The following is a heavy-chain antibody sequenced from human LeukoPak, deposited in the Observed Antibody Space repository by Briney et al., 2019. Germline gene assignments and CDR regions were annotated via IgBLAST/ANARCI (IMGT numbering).Heavy chain of an antibody. CDR1: GYTFATYG. CDR2: ISGYNGNT. Sequence: ASVKVSCKASGYTFATYGISWVRQAPGQGLEWMGWISGYNGNTNYVQKLQGRVILTTDTSTSTAYMELRRLRFDDTAVYYCVRGSADTPMAPVFYWGQGTLVTVSS. J-gene: IGHJ4*02. CDR3: VRGSADTPMAPVFY. D-gene: IGHD5-18*01. V-gene: IGHV1-18*01.